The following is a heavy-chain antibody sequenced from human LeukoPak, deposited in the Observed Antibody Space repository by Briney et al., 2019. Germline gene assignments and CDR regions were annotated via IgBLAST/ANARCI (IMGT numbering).Heavy chain of an antibody. CDR3: AKPYYYDSSGYLC. CDR2: VRGSGGST. J-gene: IGHJ4*02. Sequence: GGSLRLSCAVSGLTFSNYGMSWVRQAPGKGLERVSAVRGSGGSTYYADSVKGRFTISRDNSKNTLFLQMNSLRAEDTAVYYCAKPYYYDSSGYLCWGQGTLVTVSS. CDR1: GLTFSNYG. V-gene: IGHV3-23*01. D-gene: IGHD3-22*01.